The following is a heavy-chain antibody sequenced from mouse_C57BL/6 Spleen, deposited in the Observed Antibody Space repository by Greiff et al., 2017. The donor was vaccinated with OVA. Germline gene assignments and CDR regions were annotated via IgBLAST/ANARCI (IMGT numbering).Heavy chain of an antibody. J-gene: IGHJ1*03. CDR1: GYTFTSYW. V-gene: IGHV1-69*01. Sequence: QVQLKQPGAELVMPGASVKLSCKASGYTFTSYWMHWVKQRPGQGLEWIGEIDPSDSYTNYNQKFKGKSTLTVDKSSSTACMQLSSLTSEDSAVYYCARSITTVAYWYFDVWGTGTTVTVSS. CDR2: IDPSDSYT. D-gene: IGHD1-1*01. CDR3: ARSITTVAYWYFDV.